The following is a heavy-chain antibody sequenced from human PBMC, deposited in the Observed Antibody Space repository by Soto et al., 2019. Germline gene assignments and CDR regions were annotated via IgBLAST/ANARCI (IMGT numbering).Heavy chain of an antibody. CDR3: AREVGCSSTSCYPWFDP. CDR1: GGTFSSYA. J-gene: IGHJ5*02. Sequence: GASVKVSCKASGGTFSSYAISWVRQAPGQGLEWMGGIIPIFGTANYAQKFQGRVTITADESTSTAYMELSSPRSEDTAVYYCAREVGCSSTSCYPWFDPWGQGTLVTVSS. CDR2: IIPIFGTA. D-gene: IGHD2-2*01. V-gene: IGHV1-69*13.